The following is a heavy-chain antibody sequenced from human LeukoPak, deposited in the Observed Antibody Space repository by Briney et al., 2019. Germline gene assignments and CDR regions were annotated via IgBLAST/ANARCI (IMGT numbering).Heavy chain of an antibody. V-gene: IGHV3-23*01. J-gene: IGHJ4*02. D-gene: IGHD6-19*01. CDR1: GFSFRNYA. Sequence: GGSLRLSCAASGFSFRNYAMAWVRQAPGKGLEWVSVISDSGDTTYYADSVKGRVTISRNNSKNTLYLQMNSLRAEDTAVYYCAKDRRRTSGWYVFDYWGQGTLVTVSS. CDR3: AKDRRRTSGWYVFDY. CDR2: ISDSGDTT.